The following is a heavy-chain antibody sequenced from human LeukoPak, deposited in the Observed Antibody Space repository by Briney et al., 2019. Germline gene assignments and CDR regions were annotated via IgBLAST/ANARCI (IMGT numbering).Heavy chain of an antibody. D-gene: IGHD3-3*01. CDR2: IKKDGSEK. V-gene: IGHV3-7*01. Sequence: PGGSLRLSCAASGFTFSNYWMSWVRLVPGKGLEWVATIKKDGSEKFYVDSVKGRFTISRDNANKLLYLQMNSLRAEDTAVYYCARDGDCGSAQGAFDIWGQGTMVTVSS. CDR1: GFTFSNYW. J-gene: IGHJ3*02. CDR3: ARDGDCGSAQGAFDI.